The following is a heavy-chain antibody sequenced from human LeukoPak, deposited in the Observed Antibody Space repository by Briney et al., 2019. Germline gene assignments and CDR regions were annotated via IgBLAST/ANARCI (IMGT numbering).Heavy chain of an antibody. CDR2: IYYPGYP. J-gene: IGHJ3*02. D-gene: IGHD3-10*01. CDR3: ARGASSGTYAFDI. V-gene: IGHV4-59*01. Sequence: SETLSLTCNVSGASLSSYFWSWIRQPPGKGLEWIGYIYYPGYPNYNPSLKSRVTISVDTSKNQFSLKLSSVTAADTAVYYCARGASSGTYAFDIWGQGTMVTVSS. CDR1: GASLSSYF.